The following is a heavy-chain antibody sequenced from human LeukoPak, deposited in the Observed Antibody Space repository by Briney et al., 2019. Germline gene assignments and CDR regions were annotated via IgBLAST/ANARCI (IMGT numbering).Heavy chain of an antibody. J-gene: IGHJ5*02. CDR3: AKDNSIVRASSSWFDP. D-gene: IGHD3-10*01. CDR2: IKQGGSEK. Sequence: GGSLRLSCAASGFTFINYWMSWVRQAPGKGLEGVANIKQGGSEKYYVDVVKDRFTIPRDNAKNSLYLQVNSLRAEDTALYYGAKDNSIVRASSSWFDPWGQGTLVTVSS. V-gene: IGHV3-7*03. CDR1: GFTFINYW.